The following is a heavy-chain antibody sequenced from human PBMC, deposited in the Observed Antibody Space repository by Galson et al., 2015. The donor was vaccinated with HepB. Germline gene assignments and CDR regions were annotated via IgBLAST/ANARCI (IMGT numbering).Heavy chain of an antibody. V-gene: IGHV3-7*01. CDR1: GFPFSSYW. CDR2: IKPDGTEK. D-gene: IGHD2-2*01. J-gene: IGHJ4*02. Sequence: SLRISCAASGFPFSSYWMSWVRQTPGKGLERVANIKPDGTEKYYVDSVKGRFTVSRDNAENSLYLHMNSLRVDDTAIYYCARDCSNTRCMNYWGQGTLVTVSS. CDR3: ARDCSNTRCMNY.